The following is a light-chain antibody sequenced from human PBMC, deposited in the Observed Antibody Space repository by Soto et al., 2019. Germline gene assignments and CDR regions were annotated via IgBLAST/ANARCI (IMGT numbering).Light chain of an antibody. J-gene: IGLJ1*01. V-gene: IGLV2-14*01. Sequence: QSALTQPASVSGSPGQSITISCTGTSSDVGGFNYVSWYQQHPGKAPKLMIYDVSNRPSGVAIRFSDSKSGNTASLAISGLQAEDEADYYNISYTSSRTLGVFGTGTKLTVL. CDR3: ISYTSSRTLGV. CDR1: SSDVGGFNY. CDR2: DVS.